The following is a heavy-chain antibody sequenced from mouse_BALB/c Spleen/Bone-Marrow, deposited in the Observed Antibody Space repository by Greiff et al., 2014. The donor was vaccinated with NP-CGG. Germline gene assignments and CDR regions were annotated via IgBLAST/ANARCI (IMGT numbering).Heavy chain of an antibody. Sequence: EVMLVESGGDLVKPGGSLKLSCAASGFTFSSYGMSWVRQTPDKRLEWVATISSGGSYTYYPDSVKGRFTISRDNAKNTLYLQMSSLKSEDTAMYYCASTITTVVAEEAMDYWGQGTQSPSPQ. CDR1: GFTFSSYG. CDR3: ASTITTVVAEEAMDY. V-gene: IGHV5-6*01. D-gene: IGHD1-1*01. CDR2: ISSGGSYT. J-gene: IGHJ4*01.